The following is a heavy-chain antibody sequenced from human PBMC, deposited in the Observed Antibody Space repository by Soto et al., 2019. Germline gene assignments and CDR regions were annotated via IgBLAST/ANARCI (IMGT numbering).Heavy chain of an antibody. J-gene: IGHJ4*02. CDR3: ARDRSSSSSWRGTYFDY. CDR1: GGTFSSYA. Sequence: QVQLVQSGAEVKKPGSSVKVSCKASGGTFSSYAISWVRQAPGQGLEWMGGIIPIFGTANYAQKFQGRVTITADESTSTADMELSSLRSEDTAVYYCARDRSSSSSWRGTYFDYWGQGTLVTVSS. D-gene: IGHD6-13*01. CDR2: IIPIFGTA. V-gene: IGHV1-69*12.